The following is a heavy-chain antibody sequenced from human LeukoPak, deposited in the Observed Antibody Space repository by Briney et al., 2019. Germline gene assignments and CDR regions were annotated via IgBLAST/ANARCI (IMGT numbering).Heavy chain of an antibody. D-gene: IGHD3-10*01. CDR1: GFTFSSYG. V-gene: IGHV3-30*02. CDR2: IRYDGSNK. CDR3: AKALYYYGSGSYPFDY. Sequence: GGSLRLSCAASGFTFSSYGMHWVRQAPGKGLEWVAFIRYDGSNKYYADCVKGRFTISRDNSKNTLYLQMNSLRAEDTAVYYCAKALYYYGSGSYPFDYWGQGTLVTVSS. J-gene: IGHJ4*02.